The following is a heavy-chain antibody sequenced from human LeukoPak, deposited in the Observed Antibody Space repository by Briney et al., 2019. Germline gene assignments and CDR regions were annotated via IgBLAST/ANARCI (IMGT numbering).Heavy chain of an antibody. CDR1: GFTFSSYA. J-gene: IGHJ4*02. Sequence: GSLRLSCAASGFTFSSYAMSWVRQAPGKGLEWVSALSGSGGTTYYADSVKGRFTISRDISINTLYLQMNSLRAEDTAVYYCAKKYGSTWYGWDFDYWGQGTLVTVSS. CDR2: LSGSGGTT. V-gene: IGHV3-23*01. CDR3: AKKYGSTWYGWDFDY. D-gene: IGHD6-13*01.